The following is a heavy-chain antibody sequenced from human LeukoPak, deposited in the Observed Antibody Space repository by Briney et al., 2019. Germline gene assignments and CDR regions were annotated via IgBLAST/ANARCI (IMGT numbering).Heavy chain of an antibody. Sequence: GGSLRLSCAASGFTFSSYSMNWVRQAPGKGLEWVSSISSSSSYIYYADSVKGRFTISRDNAKNSLYLQMNSLRAEDTAVYYCARGILGSGYRPDAFDIWGQGTMVTVSS. D-gene: IGHD3-22*01. CDR3: ARGILGSGYRPDAFDI. CDR2: ISSSSSYI. CDR1: GFTFSSYS. V-gene: IGHV3-21*01. J-gene: IGHJ3*02.